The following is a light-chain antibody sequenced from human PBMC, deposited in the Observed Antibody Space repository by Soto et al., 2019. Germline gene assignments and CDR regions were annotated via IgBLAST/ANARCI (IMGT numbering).Light chain of an antibody. CDR3: AAWDDSLWV. J-gene: IGLJ3*02. Sequence: QSVLTQPPSASWTPGQRVTISCSGSSSNIGSNYVYWYQQLPGTAPKLLIYRNNQRPSGVPDRFSGSKSGTSASLAISGLRSEDEADYYCAAWDDSLWVFGGGTKVTVL. CDR1: SSNIGSNY. V-gene: IGLV1-47*01. CDR2: RNN.